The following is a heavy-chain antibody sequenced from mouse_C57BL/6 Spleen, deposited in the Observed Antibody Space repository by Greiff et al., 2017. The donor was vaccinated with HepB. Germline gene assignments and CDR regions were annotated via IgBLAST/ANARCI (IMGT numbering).Heavy chain of an antibody. CDR1: GYTFTSYW. CDR3: TRDYGSSLYYAMDY. J-gene: IGHJ4*01. Sequence: VHVKQSGTVLARPGASVKMSCKTSGYTFTSYWMHWVKQRPGQGLEWIGAIYPGNCDTSYNQKFKGKAKLTAVTSASTAYMELSSLTNEDSAVYYCTRDYGSSLYYAMDYWGQGTSVTVSS. CDR2: IYPGNCDT. D-gene: IGHD1-1*01. V-gene: IGHV1-5*01.